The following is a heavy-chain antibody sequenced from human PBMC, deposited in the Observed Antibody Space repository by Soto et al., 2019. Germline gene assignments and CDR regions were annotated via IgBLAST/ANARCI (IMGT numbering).Heavy chain of an antibody. J-gene: IGHJ3*02. CDR1: GGTFSSYA. D-gene: IGHD2-2*01. CDR3: ARARDIVLVPAAHGAFDI. Sequence: QVQLVQSGAEVKKPGSSVKVSCKASGGTFSSYAISWVRQAPGQGLEWMGGIIPIFGTANYAQKFQGRVTITADESTSTAYMELSSLRSEDTAVYYCARARDIVLVPAAHGAFDIWGQGTMVTVSS. V-gene: IGHV1-69*12. CDR2: IIPIFGTA.